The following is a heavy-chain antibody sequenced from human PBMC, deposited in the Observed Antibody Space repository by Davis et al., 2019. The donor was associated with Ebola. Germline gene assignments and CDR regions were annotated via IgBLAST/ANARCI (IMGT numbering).Heavy chain of an antibody. CDR1: GGSISSYY. D-gene: IGHD2-2*01. Sequence: SETLSLTCTVSGGSISSYYWSWIRQPPGQGLEWIGYVFYTGTTNYNPSLKSRVTISVDTSKNQFSLKLTSVTAADTAVYYCARLGGMTSTSGWFYMDVWGKGTTVAVSS. V-gene: IGHV4-59*01. CDR3: ARLGGMTSTSGWFYMDV. J-gene: IGHJ6*03. CDR2: VFYTGTT.